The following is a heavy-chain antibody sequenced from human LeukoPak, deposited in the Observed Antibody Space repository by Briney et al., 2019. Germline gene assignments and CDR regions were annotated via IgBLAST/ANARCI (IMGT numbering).Heavy chain of an antibody. CDR3: ARYGSGSYSYYYYGMDV. V-gene: IGHV3-53*01. J-gene: IGHJ6*02. Sequence: GGSLRLSCAASGFTVSSNYMSWVRQAPGKGLEWVSVIYSGGSTYYADSVKGRFTISRDNSKNTLYPQMNSLRAEDTAVYYCARYGSGSYSYYYYGMDVWGQGTTVTVSS. D-gene: IGHD3-10*01. CDR1: GFTVSSNY. CDR2: IYSGGST.